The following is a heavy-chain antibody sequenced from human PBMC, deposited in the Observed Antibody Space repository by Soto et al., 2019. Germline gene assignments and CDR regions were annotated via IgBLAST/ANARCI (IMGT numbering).Heavy chain of an antibody. V-gene: IGHV3-30*18. CDR1: GFTFSTYG. J-gene: IGHJ4*02. D-gene: IGHD3-22*01. CDR2: ISYDGGSR. CDR3: AKELLAMTVVVADYFDS. Sequence: QAQLVESGGGVVQPGKSLRLSCAASGFTFSTYGIHWVRQAPGKGLEWRALISYDGGSRYYVDSVKGRFIVSRDNSNNTLSLQMNSLRAYDTAVYFCAKELLAMTVVVADYFDSWGQGTLVTVSS.